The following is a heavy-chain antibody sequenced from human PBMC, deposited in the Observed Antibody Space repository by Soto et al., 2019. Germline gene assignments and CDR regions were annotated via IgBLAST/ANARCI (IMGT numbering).Heavy chain of an antibody. CDR2: ISGSSDRT. CDR1: GFTFSSYV. V-gene: IGHV3-23*01. CDR3: AKSIAAAGTGY. Sequence: EVQLLESGGGLVQPGGSLRLSCAASGFTFSSYVMTWVRQAPGKGLEWVSGISGSSDRTYYADSVKGRFTISRDTSKNTLYLQMNSLRAEDTAVYYCAKSIAAAGTGYWGQGTLVTVSS. D-gene: IGHD6-13*01. J-gene: IGHJ4*02.